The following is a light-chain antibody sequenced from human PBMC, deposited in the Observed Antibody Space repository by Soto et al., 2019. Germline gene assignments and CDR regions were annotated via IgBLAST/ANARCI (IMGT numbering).Light chain of an antibody. Sequence: DIQLTQSPSFLSASVGDRVTITCRASQGISNYLAWYHQKPGKAPKLLIHTASTVQSGVPSRFSGSGSGTEFTLTISSLQPEDFATYYCQQRHRYPITFGQGTRLETK. CDR3: QQRHRYPIT. J-gene: IGKJ5*01. CDR1: QGISNY. V-gene: IGKV1-9*01. CDR2: TAS.